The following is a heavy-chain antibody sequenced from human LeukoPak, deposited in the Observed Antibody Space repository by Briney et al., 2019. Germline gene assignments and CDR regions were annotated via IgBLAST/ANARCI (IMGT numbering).Heavy chain of an antibody. CDR2: ILYDGSDK. Sequence: GGSLRLSCSVSGFNFRSYSMHWVRQAPGKGLEWVAVILYDGSDKDQADSVKGRFTISRDNSKNTLYLQMNSLRAEDTAVYYCAKCTPAELETIDYWGQGTLVTVSS. D-gene: IGHD1-1*01. V-gene: IGHV3-30*18. J-gene: IGHJ4*02. CDR3: AKCTPAELETIDY. CDR1: GFNFRSYS.